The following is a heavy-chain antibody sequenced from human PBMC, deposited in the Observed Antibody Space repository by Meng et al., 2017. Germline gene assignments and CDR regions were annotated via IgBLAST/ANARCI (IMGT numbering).Heavy chain of an antibody. V-gene: IGHV1-2*02. Sequence: ASVKVSCKASGYTFTGYYMHWVRQAPGQGLEWMGWINPNSGGTNYAQKFQGRVTMTRDTSTSTVYMELSSLRSEDTAVYYCARDQQLALPPAWAAFDIWGQGTMVTVSS. CDR1: GYTFTGYY. D-gene: IGHD6-13*01. J-gene: IGHJ3*02. CDR2: INPNSGGT. CDR3: ARDQQLALPPAWAAFDI.